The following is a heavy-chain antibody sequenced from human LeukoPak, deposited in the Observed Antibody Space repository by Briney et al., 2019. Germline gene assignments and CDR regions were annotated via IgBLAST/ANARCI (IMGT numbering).Heavy chain of an antibody. V-gene: IGHV3-7*01. CDR1: GFTFSNYW. Sequence: GGSLRLSCAASGFTFSNYWMSWVRRAPGKGLEWVANIKHHSSDKYYVDSVKGRFTISRDNAKNSLSLQMNSLRAEDRAVYYCAREHMWDFDIWGQGTMVTLSS. CDR2: IKHHSSDK. CDR3: AREHMWDFDI. D-gene: IGHD1-26*01. J-gene: IGHJ3*02.